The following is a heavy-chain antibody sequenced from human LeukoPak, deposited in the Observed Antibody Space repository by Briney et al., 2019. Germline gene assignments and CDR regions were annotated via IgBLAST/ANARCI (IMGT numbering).Heavy chain of an antibody. D-gene: IGHD3-3*01. CDR2: INHSGST. J-gene: IGHJ3*02. Sequence: SETLPLTCAVYGGSFSGYYWSWIRQPPGKGLEWIGEINHSGSTNYNPSLKSRVTISVDTSKNQFSLKLSSVTAADTAVYYCARGRDQSYYDFWSGWAAFDIWGQGTMVTVSS. CDR1: GGSFSGYY. CDR3: ARGRDQSYYDFWSGWAAFDI. V-gene: IGHV4-34*01.